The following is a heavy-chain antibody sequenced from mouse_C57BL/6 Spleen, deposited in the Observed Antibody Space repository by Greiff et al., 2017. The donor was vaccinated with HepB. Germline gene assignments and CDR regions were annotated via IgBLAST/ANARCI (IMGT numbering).Heavy chain of an antibody. CDR1: GFTFSDYG. D-gene: IGHD2-2*01. CDR2: ISSGSSTI. CDR3: ARPGLPGAMDY. V-gene: IGHV5-17*01. Sequence: DVQLVESGGGLVKPGGSLKLSCAASGFTFSDYGMHWVRQAPEKGLEWVAYISSGSSTIYYADTVKGRFTISRDNAKNTLFLQMTSLRSEDTAMYYCARPGLPGAMDYWGQGTSVTVSS. J-gene: IGHJ4*01.